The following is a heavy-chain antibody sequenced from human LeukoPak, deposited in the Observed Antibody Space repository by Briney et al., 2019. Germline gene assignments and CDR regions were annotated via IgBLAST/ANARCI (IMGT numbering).Heavy chain of an antibody. CDR1: GFSFSTYG. V-gene: IGHV3-30*02. CDR2: IRYDGINK. Sequence: GGSLRLSCAASGFSFSTYGMHWVRQAPGKGLEWVAFIRYDGINKFYADSVKGRFTISRDTSKNTLFLEMSSLRAQDMAVYYCAKSHVIASYVGDYWGQGTLVTVSS. J-gene: IGHJ4*02. D-gene: IGHD2-21*01. CDR3: AKSHVIASYVGDY.